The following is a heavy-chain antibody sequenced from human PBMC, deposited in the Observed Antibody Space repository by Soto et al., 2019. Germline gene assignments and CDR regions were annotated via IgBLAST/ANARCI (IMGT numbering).Heavy chain of an antibody. J-gene: IGHJ4*02. CDR3: ARHVNLPLAGTGFDS. Sequence: SETLSLTGAVSGASIGSIGSTNWWNWVRQPPGKGLEWIGEVFHTGTANYNPSLMNRVIISVDKSKNQFSLKLNSVTAADTAVYYCARHVNLPLAGTGFDSWGRGTLVT. D-gene: IGHD6-19*01. CDR1: GASIGSIGSTNW. V-gene: IGHV4-4*02. CDR2: VFHTGTA.